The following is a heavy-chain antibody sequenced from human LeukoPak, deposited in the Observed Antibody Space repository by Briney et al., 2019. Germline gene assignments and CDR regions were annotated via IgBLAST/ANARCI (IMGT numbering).Heavy chain of an antibody. D-gene: IGHD2-2*01. V-gene: IGHV1-18*01. Sequence: ASVKVSCKASGYTFINYGINWVRQAPGQGPEWMGWISAYNGHTKFAQKLQARVTMTTDTSTSTAYMELRGLRSDDTAVYYCARGRDQLLFDYWGQGTLVTVSS. CDR2: ISAYNGHT. CDR1: GYTFINYG. CDR3: ARGRDQLLFDY. J-gene: IGHJ4*02.